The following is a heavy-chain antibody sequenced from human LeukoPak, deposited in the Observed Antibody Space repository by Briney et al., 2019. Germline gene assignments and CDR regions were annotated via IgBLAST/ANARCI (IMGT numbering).Heavy chain of an antibody. V-gene: IGHV4-59*12. CDR3: ARDRYYGSGSYRAFDI. CDR1: GGSISSYY. J-gene: IGHJ3*02. D-gene: IGHD3-10*01. Sequence: SETLSLTCTVSGGSISSYYWSWIRQPPGKGLEWIGYIYYSGSTNYNPSLKSRVTISVDKSKNQFSLKLSSVTAADTAVYYCARDRYYGSGSYRAFDIWGQGTMVTVSS. CDR2: IYYSGST.